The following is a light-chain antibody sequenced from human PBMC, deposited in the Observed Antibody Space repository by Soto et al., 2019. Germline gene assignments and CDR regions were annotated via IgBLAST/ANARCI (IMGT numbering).Light chain of an antibody. CDR3: QQYGSSGT. J-gene: IGKJ1*01. CDR2: GAS. V-gene: IGKV3-20*01. Sequence: EFVLTQSPVTLSLSPGERATLSCRASQSVSSSYLAWYQQKPGQAPRLLIYGASNRATGIPDRFSGSGSGTDFTLTISRLEPEDFAVYYCQQYGSSGTFGQGSIV. CDR1: QSVSSSY.